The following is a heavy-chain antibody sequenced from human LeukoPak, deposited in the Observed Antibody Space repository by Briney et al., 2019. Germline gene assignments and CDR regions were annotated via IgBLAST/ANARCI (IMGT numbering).Heavy chain of an antibody. CDR1: GGSISSGDYY. CDR3: AKGGLATYNWFDP. Sequence: PSQTLSLTCTVSGGSISSGDYYWSWLRQPPGMGLEWIGVISYSGSTYYNPSLRSRLSISVDRSNNQFSLRLTSVTVADTAVYYCAKGGLATYNWFDPWGQGTLVIVSS. J-gene: IGHJ5*02. D-gene: IGHD3/OR15-3a*01. V-gene: IGHV4-30-4*01. CDR2: ISYSGST.